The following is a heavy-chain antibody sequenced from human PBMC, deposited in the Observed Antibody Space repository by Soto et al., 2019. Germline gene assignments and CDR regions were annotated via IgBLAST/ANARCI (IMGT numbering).Heavy chain of an antibody. Sequence: QVQLVESGGGVVQPGRSLRLSCAASGFTFSSYGMHWVRQAPGKGLEWVAVISYDGSNKYYADSVKGRFTISRDNSKNTLYLQMNSLRAEDTAVYYCAREYRYSSSWYPLGYYYGMDVWGQGTTVTVSS. CDR3: AREYRYSSSWYPLGYYYGMDV. CDR2: ISYDGSNK. CDR1: GFTFSSYG. V-gene: IGHV3-30*03. D-gene: IGHD6-13*01. J-gene: IGHJ6*02.